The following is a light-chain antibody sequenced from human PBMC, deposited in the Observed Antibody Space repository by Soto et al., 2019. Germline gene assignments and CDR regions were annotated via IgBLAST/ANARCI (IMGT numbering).Light chain of an antibody. CDR1: SSDVGAYNF. CDR2: EVT. Sequence: QSVLTQPASVSGSPGQSITISCTGTSSDVGAYNFVSWYQQHPGTVPKLLIYEVTNRPSGVSHRFSSSKSGNTASLTISGLQAEDEADYYCNSYTTTSTYVFGTGTKATVL. V-gene: IGLV2-14*01. CDR3: NSYTTTSTYV. J-gene: IGLJ1*01.